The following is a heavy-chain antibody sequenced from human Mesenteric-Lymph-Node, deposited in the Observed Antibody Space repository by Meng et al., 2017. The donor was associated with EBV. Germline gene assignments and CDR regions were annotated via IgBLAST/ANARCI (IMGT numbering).Heavy chain of an antibody. V-gene: IGHV4-30-4*01. J-gene: IGHJ4*02. D-gene: IGHD2-15*01. Sequence: QVEPQEAAPGLGRPSQTLSPTCTGSGGSISSGDYSWSWIRQPPGKGLEWIGYIYYSGSTHYNPSLKSRVTISVDTSKNQFSLKVSSVTAADTAAYYCARQATGYCSGGSCYSGSIFDYWGQGTLVTVSS. CDR1: GGSISSGDYS. CDR3: ARQATGYCSGGSCYSGSIFDY. CDR2: IYYSGST.